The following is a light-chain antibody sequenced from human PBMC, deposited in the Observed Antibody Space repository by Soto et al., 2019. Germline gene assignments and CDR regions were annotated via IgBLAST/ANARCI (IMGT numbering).Light chain of an antibody. Sequence: QSVLTQPPSASGTPGQRVTVSCSGSASNIGSNTVNWYLQLPGTAPKLLIYRNDLWPSGVPDRFSGSKSGTSASLAISGLLSEDEADYYCAAWDDSLSGVVFGGGTKVTVL. V-gene: IGLV1-44*01. CDR2: RND. CDR1: ASNIGSNT. J-gene: IGLJ2*01. CDR3: AAWDDSLSGVV.